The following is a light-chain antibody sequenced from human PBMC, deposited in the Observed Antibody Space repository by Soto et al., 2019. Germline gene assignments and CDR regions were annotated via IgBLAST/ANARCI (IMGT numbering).Light chain of an antibody. CDR1: QSVSSSY. CDR3: QQYGSSAT. V-gene: IGKV3-20*01. J-gene: IGKJ1*01. Sequence: EIVLTQSPGTLSLSPGERATLSCRASQSVSSSYLAWYQQKPGQAPRLLIYGASSRATGIPDRFSGSGSGTDFTLTISRLESEDFAVYYCQQYGSSATFGQGTKVDNK. CDR2: GAS.